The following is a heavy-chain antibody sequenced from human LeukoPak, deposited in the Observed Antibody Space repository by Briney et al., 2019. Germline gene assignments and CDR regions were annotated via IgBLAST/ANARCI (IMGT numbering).Heavy chain of an antibody. J-gene: IGHJ4*02. Sequence: GGSLRLSCTASGFTFSSYSMNWVRQVPGKGLEWVSSISSSSSYIYYADSVKGRFTISRDNAKNSLYLQMNSLRAEDTAVYYCARELMNSGGFDYWGQGTLVTVSS. CDR3: ARELMNSGGFDY. CDR1: GFTFSSYS. V-gene: IGHV3-21*01. CDR2: ISSSSSYI. D-gene: IGHD2-15*01.